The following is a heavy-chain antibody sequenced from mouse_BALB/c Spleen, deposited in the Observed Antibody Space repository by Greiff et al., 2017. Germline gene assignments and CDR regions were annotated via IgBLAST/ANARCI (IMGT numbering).Heavy chain of an antibody. J-gene: IGHJ3*01. Sequence: EVKLMESGGGLVKPGGSLKLSCAASGFTFSDYYMYWVRQTPEKRLEWVATISDGGSYTYYPDSVKGRFTLSRDNAKNNLYLQMSSLKSEDTAMYYCARGAGLYVYDWFAYWGQGTLVTVSA. V-gene: IGHV5-4*02. D-gene: IGHD2-2*01. CDR2: ISDGGSYT. CDR3: ARGAGLYVYDWFAY. CDR1: GFTFSDYY.